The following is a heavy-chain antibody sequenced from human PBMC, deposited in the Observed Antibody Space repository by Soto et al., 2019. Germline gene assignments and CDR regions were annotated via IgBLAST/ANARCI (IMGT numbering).Heavy chain of an antibody. CDR2: INHSGST. CDR1: GGSFSGYY. J-gene: IGHJ6*02. V-gene: IGHV4-34*01. CDR3: ARGGDYDILTGPRTRYGMDV. D-gene: IGHD3-9*01. Sequence: QVQLQQWGAGLLKPSETLSLTCAVYGGSFSGYYWSWIRQPPGKGLEWIGEINHSGSTNYNPSLKSRVTISVDTSKNQLSLKLSSVTAADTAVYYCARGGDYDILTGPRTRYGMDVWGQGTTVTVSS.